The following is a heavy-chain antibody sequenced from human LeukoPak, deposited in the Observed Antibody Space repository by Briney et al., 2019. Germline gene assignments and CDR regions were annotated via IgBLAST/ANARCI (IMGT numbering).Heavy chain of an antibody. D-gene: IGHD5-24*01. CDR3: ARDYKYAFDN. V-gene: IGHV3-48*01. Sequence: GGSLRLSCAASGFTFSSYAMHWARQAPGKGLEWISYIGIDSGNTNYADSVKGRFTISGDKAKNSLYLQMNSLRVEDTAVYYCARDYKYAFDNWGQGTLVTVSS. CDR2: IGIDSGNT. CDR1: GFTFSSYA. J-gene: IGHJ4*02.